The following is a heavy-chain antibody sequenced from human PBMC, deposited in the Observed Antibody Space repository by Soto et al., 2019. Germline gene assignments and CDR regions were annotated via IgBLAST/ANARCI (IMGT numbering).Heavy chain of an antibody. J-gene: IGHJ4*02. CDR2: IYSGGST. CDR3: ARRRRPYGDYYFDY. CDR1: GFTVSNNY. V-gene: IGHV3-66*04. Sequence: EVQLEESGGGLVQPGGSLRLSCAASGFTVSNNYMSWVRQAPGKGLEWVSIIYSGGSTYYADSVRGRFTISRDNSKNTLYLQVNSLSAEDTAVYYCARRRRPYGDYYFDYWGQGTLVTVSS. D-gene: IGHD4-17*01.